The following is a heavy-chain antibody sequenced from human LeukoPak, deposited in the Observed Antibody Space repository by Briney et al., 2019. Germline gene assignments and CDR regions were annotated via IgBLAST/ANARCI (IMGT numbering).Heavy chain of an antibody. Sequence: ASVKVSCKASGGTFSSYDFSWVRQAPGQGLEWMGGIMPIFRTANYAQKFRGRVTITADKSTSTAYMELSSLRSEDTAVYYCARRATTGNFDYWGQGTLVTVSS. CDR1: GGTFSSYD. CDR3: ARRATTGNFDY. CDR2: IMPIFRTA. V-gene: IGHV1-69*06. D-gene: IGHD1-26*01. J-gene: IGHJ4*02.